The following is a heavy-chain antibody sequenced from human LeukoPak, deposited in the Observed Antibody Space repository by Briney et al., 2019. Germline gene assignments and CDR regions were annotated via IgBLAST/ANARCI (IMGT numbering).Heavy chain of an antibody. CDR1: GYTFTSYG. CDR3: AREAVAASYSGSYYFDY. J-gene: IGHJ4*02. V-gene: IGHV1-18*01. CDR2: ISAYNGNT. D-gene: IGHD1-26*01. Sequence: ASVKVSCKASGYTFTSYGISWVRQAPGQGLEWMGWISAYNGNTNYAQKLQGRVTMTTDTSTSTAYMELSRLRSDDTAVYYCAREAVAASYSGSYYFDYWGQGTLVTVSS.